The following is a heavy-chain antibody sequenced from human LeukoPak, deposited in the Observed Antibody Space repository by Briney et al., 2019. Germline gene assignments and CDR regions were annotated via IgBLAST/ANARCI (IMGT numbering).Heavy chain of an antibody. CDR3: ARDTPHDYGDYGAWYYYYYMDV. Sequence: SSVKVSCKASGGTFSSYAISWVRQAPGQGLEWMGRIIPIFGTANYAQKFQGRVTITTDESTSTAYMELGSLRSEDTAVYYCARDTPHDYGDYGAWYYYYYMDVWGKGTTVTVSS. CDR2: IIPIFGTA. CDR1: GGTFSSYA. D-gene: IGHD4-17*01. V-gene: IGHV1-69*05. J-gene: IGHJ6*03.